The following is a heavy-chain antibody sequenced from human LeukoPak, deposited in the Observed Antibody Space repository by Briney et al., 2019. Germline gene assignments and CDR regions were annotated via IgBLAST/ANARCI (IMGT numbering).Heavy chain of an antibody. CDR3: ARYDYGDCWFDP. D-gene: IGHD4-17*01. Sequence: SSETLSLTCTVSGGSMNNYYWSWIRQAPGKGLEWIGYISDSGSTNYNPSLGSRVTISVDTSKNQFSLKLTSVTAADTALYYCARYDYGDCWFDPWGQGTLATVSS. CDR2: ISDSGST. CDR1: GGSMNNYY. J-gene: IGHJ5*02. V-gene: IGHV4-59*01.